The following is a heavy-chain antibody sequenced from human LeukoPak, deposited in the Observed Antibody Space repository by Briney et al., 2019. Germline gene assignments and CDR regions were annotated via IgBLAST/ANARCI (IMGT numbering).Heavy chain of an antibody. V-gene: IGHV1-46*01. CDR3: ARESGVTTYYFDY. CDR1: GYTFTGYY. J-gene: IGHJ4*02. D-gene: IGHD3-10*01. CDR2: INPSGGST. Sequence: ASVKVSCKASGYTFTGYYMHWVRQATGQGLQWMGIINPSGGSTSYSQKFQGRVTMTRDTSTSTVYMELSSLRSEDTAVYYCARESGVTTYYFDYWGQGTLVTVSS.